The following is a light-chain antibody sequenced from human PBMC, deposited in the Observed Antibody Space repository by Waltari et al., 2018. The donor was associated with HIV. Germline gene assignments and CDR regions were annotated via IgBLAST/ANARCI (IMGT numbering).Light chain of an antibody. V-gene: IGLV1-40*01. Sequence: QSVLTQPPSVSGAPGQTVTISCTGSSSNIGAGFDAHWYQQFPGRAPKLLIYGNKNRPSGVPDRFSGSRSGTSASLAITGLQAEDEGDYYCQSYDSSLSGRWVFGGGTKLTVL. CDR2: GNK. CDR3: QSYDSSLSGRWV. J-gene: IGLJ3*02. CDR1: SSNIGAGFD.